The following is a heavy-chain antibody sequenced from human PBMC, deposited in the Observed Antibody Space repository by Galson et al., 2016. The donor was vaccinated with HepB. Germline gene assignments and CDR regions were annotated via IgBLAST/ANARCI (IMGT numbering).Heavy chain of an antibody. D-gene: IGHD1-1*01. V-gene: IGHV5-51*01. Sequence: QSGAEVKKPGESLKISCEGSGYSFSSYWIGWVRLMPGKGPECMGIIYPGDSDTKYSPSFQGQVTISVDKSISTAYLQWSSLKASDTAIYYCARKRKNGAFEIWGQGTMVTVSS. CDR1: GYSFSSYW. CDR3: ARKRKNGAFEI. J-gene: IGHJ3*02. CDR2: IYPGDSDT.